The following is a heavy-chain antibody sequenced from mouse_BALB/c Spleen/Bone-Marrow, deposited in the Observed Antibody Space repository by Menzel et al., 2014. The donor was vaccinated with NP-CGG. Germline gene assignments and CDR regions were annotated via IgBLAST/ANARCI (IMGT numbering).Heavy chain of an antibody. D-gene: IGHD2-3*01. Sequence: VKLAESGPGLVAPSQSLSITCTVSGFSLTSYGVHWVRQPPGKGLEWLGVIWAGGSTNYNSALMSRLSISKDNSKSQVFLKMNSLQTDDTAMYYCARADGYYGYFDVWGAGTTVTVSS. CDR2: IWAGGST. CDR1: GFSLTSYG. V-gene: IGHV2-9*02. J-gene: IGHJ1*01. CDR3: ARADGYYGYFDV.